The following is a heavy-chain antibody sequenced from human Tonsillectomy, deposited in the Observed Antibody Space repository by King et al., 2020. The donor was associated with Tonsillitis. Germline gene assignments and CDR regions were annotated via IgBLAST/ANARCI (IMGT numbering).Heavy chain of an antibody. CDR1: GFSLNTRGVG. D-gene: IGHD1-14*01. CDR2: IYWDYDK. J-gene: IGHJ2*01. V-gene: IGHV2-5*02. CDR3: AHYKTDRSHDVYWYFDV. Sequence: ITLKESGPTLVKPTQTLTLTCSFSGFSLNTRGVGVGWIRQPPGKALEWLGVIYWDYDKRYSSSLKNRLAITKETSKKQAVLTMTNFDPVDTATYYCAHYKTDRSHDVYWYFDVWGRGPLVIVSS.